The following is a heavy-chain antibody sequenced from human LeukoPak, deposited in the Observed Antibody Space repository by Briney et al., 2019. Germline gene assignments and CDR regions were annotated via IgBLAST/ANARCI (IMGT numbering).Heavy chain of an antibody. V-gene: IGHV3-23*01. CDR2: LIENGVTT. D-gene: IGHD1-26*01. CDR1: GFTFSSHA. Sequence: GGSLRLSCAASGFTFSSHAMSWVRQAPGKGLEWVSGLIENGVTTYYADSVKGRFTISRDNYRNTMYLQMNSLRAEDTAVYYCVKDYQVGSSPAFGDSWGQGTLVTVSS. CDR3: VKDYQVGSSPAFGDS. J-gene: IGHJ4*02.